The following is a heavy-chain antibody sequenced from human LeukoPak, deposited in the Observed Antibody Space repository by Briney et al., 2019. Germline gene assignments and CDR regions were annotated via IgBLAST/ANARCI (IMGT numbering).Heavy chain of an antibody. CDR2: ISAYNGNT. J-gene: IGHJ6*02. V-gene: IGHV1-18*01. D-gene: IGHD4-17*01. CDR1: GYTFTSYG. CDR3: ARAVTTASYYYGMDV. Sequence: ASVKVSCKASGYTFTSYGISWVRQAPGQGLEWMGWISAYNGNTNYAQKLQGRVTMTTDTSTSTAYMELRSLRSDDTAVYYCARAVTTASYYYGMDVWGRGTTVTVSS.